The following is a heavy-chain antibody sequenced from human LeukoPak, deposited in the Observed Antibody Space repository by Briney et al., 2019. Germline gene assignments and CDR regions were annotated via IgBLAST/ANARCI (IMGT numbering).Heavy chain of an antibody. CDR2: IYYSGST. V-gene: IGHV4-59*01. CDR1: GGSISSSY. Sequence: SETLSLTCTVSGGSISSSYWSWIRQPPGKGLEWIGYIYYSGSTNYNPSLKSRVTISVDTSKNQFSLKVTSVTAADTAVYYCARIRYGSNIYRYYYMDVWGKGTTVIVS. CDR3: ARIRYGSNIYRYYYMDV. J-gene: IGHJ6*03. D-gene: IGHD3-10*01.